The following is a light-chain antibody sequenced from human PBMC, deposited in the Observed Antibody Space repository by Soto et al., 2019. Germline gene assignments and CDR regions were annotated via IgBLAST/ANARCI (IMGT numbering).Light chain of an antibody. Sequence: DIQMTQSPSSLSASVGDRVTITCRASQSISLDLNWYMQRPGKAPQLLIFAASALHSGVPSRFSGSGSGTDFPLTISSLQSEDFATYYCHQGYSTPQTFGQGTKVDIK. CDR3: HQGYSTPQT. CDR2: AAS. V-gene: IGKV1-39*01. J-gene: IGKJ1*01. CDR1: QSISLD.